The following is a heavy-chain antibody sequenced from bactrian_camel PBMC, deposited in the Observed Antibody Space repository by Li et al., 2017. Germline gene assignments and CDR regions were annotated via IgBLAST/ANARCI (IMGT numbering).Heavy chain of an antibody. CDR1: GNTYFFRC. D-gene: IGHD3*01. Sequence: HVQLVESGGGSVQGGGSLRLPCAASGNTYFFRCMAWFRQAPGKGREAVATIDDRGSTTSVDSVKGRFTSSRDNAKNTLYLQMNSLKIEDTAVYYCALGSSRQATMTARGKRTQVTVS. J-gene: IGHJ4*01. V-gene: IGHV3S53*01. CDR2: IDDRGST.